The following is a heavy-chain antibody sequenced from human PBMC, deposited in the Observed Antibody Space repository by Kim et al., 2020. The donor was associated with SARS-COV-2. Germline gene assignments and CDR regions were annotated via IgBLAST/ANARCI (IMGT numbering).Heavy chain of an antibody. CDR2: INTNSANP. V-gene: IGHV7-4-1*02. J-gene: IGHJ3*02. CDR3: ARYSYGYAFDI. CDR1: GYTFTSYS. Sequence: ASVKVSCQASGYTFTSYSINWVRQAPGQGLEWMGWINTNSANPTYAQGFTGRFVFSLDTSVSTAYLQISSLKAEDTAVYYCARYSYGYAFDIWGQGTMVT. D-gene: IGHD5-18*01.